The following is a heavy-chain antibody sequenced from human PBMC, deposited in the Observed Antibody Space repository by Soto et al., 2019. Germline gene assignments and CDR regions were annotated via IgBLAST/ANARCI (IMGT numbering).Heavy chain of an antibody. J-gene: IGHJ4*02. D-gene: IGHD2-2*01. V-gene: IGHV4-59*01. CDR2: IYYSGST. CDR1: GGSISSYD. CDR3: AGGYCSSSSCSSHDY. Sequence: SETLSLTCTVAGGSISSYDWSWIRQPPGKGLEWIGYIYYSGSTNYNPSLKSRVTISVDTSKNQFSLKLSSVTAADTAVYYCAGGYCSSSSCSSHDYWGQGTLVTVSS.